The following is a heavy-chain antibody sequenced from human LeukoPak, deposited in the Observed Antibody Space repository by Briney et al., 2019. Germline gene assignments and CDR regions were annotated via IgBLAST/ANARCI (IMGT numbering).Heavy chain of an antibody. Sequence: GGSLRLSCAASGFTFSSYAMSWVRQAPGKGLEWVSAISGSGGSTYYADSVKGRFTISRDNSKNTLYLQMNSLRAEDTAVYYCANTRSYYDILTGFDAFDIWGQGIMVTVSS. D-gene: IGHD3-9*01. V-gene: IGHV3-23*01. CDR3: ANTRSYYDILTGFDAFDI. CDR1: GFTFSSYA. J-gene: IGHJ3*02. CDR2: ISGSGGST.